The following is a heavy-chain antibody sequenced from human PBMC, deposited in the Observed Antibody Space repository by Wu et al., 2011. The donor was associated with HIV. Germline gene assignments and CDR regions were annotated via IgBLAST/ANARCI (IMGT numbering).Heavy chain of an antibody. CDR1: GYSFTSNW. CDR2: IYPKDSDT. Sequence: VQLVQAAAEMKKSGESLKISCKGSGYSFTSNWIAWVRQMPGKGLEWMGTIYPKDSDTRYSPSFQGQVTFSADKSLSMAYLQWNRVKASDTAMYYCVKLSSDFALIPYKYFQHWARAPWSPSPQ. V-gene: IGHV5-51*03. D-gene: IGHD3/OR15-3a*01. CDR3: VKLSSDFALIPYKYFQH. J-gene: IGHJ1*01.